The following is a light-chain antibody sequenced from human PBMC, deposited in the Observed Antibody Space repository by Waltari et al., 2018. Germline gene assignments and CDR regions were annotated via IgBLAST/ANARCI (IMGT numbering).Light chain of an antibody. CDR3: QQPPGT. Sequence: DIQLTQSPSFLSASVGDRVTFTCRASRDIRGYLAWYQQKSGKAPKLLIFAASTLQSGVPSRFSGSGSRTEVTLTISNLQPEDVATYYCQQPPGTFGGGTKVEIK. V-gene: IGKV1-9*01. CDR1: RDIRGY. CDR2: AAS. J-gene: IGKJ4*01.